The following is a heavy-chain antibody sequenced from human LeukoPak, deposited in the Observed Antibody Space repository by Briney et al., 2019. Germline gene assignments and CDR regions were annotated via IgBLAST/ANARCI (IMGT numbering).Heavy chain of an antibody. Sequence: PGGSLRLSCAASGFTFSSYWMSWVRQAPGKGREWVANIKQDGSEKYYVDSVKGRFTISSDNAKNSLYLQMNSLRAEDRAVYYCARASRSSGSMGYWGQGTLVTVSS. CDR2: IKQDGSEK. J-gene: IGHJ4*02. V-gene: IGHV3-7*01. CDR1: GFTFSSYW. D-gene: IGHD6-19*01. CDR3: ARASRSSGSMGY.